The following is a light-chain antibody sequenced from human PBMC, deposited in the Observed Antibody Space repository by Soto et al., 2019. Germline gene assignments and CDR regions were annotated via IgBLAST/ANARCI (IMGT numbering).Light chain of an antibody. CDR1: SSDVGAYNY. Sequence: QSALTQPPSASGSPGQSVTISCTGTSSDVGAYNYVSWYQQHPGKAPKLLIYEVNKRPSGVPDRFSGSKSGNTASLTVSGLQAQDEADYYCTSYAGTNNFVFGTGTKV. CDR2: EVN. J-gene: IGLJ1*01. CDR3: TSYAGTNNFV. V-gene: IGLV2-8*01.